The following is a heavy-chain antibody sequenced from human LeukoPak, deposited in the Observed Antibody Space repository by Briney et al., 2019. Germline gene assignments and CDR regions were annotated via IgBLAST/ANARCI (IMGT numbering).Heavy chain of an antibody. CDR3: ARSAEWLRNAFDI. V-gene: IGHV4-59*01. Sequence: SETLSLTCSVSGASTSHFYWNWIRQPPGKGLEWIGYMHNSGSSKHSPSLKSRVTISIDTSKNQFSLQLPSVTAADTAIYYWARSAEWLRNAFDIWGQGTMVSVSS. CDR2: MHNSGSS. CDR1: GASTSHFY. J-gene: IGHJ3*02. D-gene: IGHD5-12*01.